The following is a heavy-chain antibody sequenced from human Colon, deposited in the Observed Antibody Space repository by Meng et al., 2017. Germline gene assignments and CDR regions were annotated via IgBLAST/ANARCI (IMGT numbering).Heavy chain of an antibody. D-gene: IGHD3-3*01. V-gene: IGHV3-66*02. CDR1: GFSVSSDF. J-gene: IGHJ4*02. Sequence: EVQLVESEGGLVQPGGSLRLSCAVSGFSVSSDFMIWVRQAPGKGLEWVSMIHSSAGTFFADSVKGRFTVSTDNSKNTLYLQMNSLRIEDTAVYHCANRFVWGLGTLVTVSS. CDR2: IHSSAGT. CDR3: ANRFV.